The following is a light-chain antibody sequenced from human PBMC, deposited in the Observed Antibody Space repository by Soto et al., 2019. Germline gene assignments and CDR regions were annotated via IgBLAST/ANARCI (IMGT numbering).Light chain of an antibody. CDR3: QQYYTYST. Sequence: DIPMTQSPSTLSASVGDRVTITCRASQSITSWLAWYQQKPGKVPRLLIYKASTLESGVPSRFSGSGSGTEFTLTISSLQPDDFATYYCQQYYTYSTFGQGTKVE. V-gene: IGKV1-5*03. CDR1: QSITSW. CDR2: KAS. J-gene: IGKJ1*01.